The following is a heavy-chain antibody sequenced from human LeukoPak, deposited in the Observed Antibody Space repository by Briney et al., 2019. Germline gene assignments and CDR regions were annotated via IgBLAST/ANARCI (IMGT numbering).Heavy chain of an antibody. CDR2: INGGSGNT. CDR3: ARDPGPYDSSGYYRTYYYYGMDV. D-gene: IGHD3-22*01. V-gene: IGHV1-3*03. CDR1: GYTFTDYT. Sequence: ASVKVSCKASGYTFTDYTMHWLRQAPGQRLDWMGWINGGSGNTKYSPEFQGRVTITRDTSASTAYMELSSLRSEDTAVYYCARDPGPYDSSGYYRTYYYYGMDVWGQGTTVTVSS. J-gene: IGHJ6*02.